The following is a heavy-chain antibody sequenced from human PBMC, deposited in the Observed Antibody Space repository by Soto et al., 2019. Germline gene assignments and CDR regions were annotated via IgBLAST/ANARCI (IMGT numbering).Heavy chain of an antibody. CDR1: GFTLQNYA. Sequence: GGSLRLSCTASGFTLQNYAMAWVRQAPGKGLEWVSTLIGGHYGTAYSYSVKGRFTVSRDNSKNCLYLQMNSLGVEDTAMYFCAKGKSTGDIDWFDPWGQGTLVTVSS. CDR2: LIGGHYGT. D-gene: IGHD3-10*01. J-gene: IGHJ5*02. CDR3: AKGKSTGDIDWFDP. V-gene: IGHV3-23*01.